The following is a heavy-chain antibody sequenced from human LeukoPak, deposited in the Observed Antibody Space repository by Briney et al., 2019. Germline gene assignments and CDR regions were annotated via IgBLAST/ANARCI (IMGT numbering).Heavy chain of an antibody. CDR3: AKGLGFISGSRHWGIDY. D-gene: IGHD3-10*01. J-gene: IGHJ4*02. CDR2: ISGSGGST. CDR1: GFTFSSYA. V-gene: IGHV3-23*01. Sequence: GGSLRLSCAASGFTFSSYAMSWFREAPGKGLEWVSAISGSGGSTYYADSVKGRFAISRDNSKNTLYLQMNSLRAEDTAVYYCAKGLGFISGSRHWGIDYWGQGTLVTVSS.